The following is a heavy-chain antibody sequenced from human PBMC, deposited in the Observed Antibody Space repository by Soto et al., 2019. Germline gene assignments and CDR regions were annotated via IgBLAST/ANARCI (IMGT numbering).Heavy chain of an antibody. Sequence: GSLRLSCAASGFTFSSYAMHWVRQAPGKGLEWVAVISYDGSNKYYADSVKGRFTISRDNSMNTLYLQMNSLRAEDTAVYYCARALLFCSGGSCYSPLYYYYGMDVWGQGTTVTVSS. CDR3: ARALLFCSGGSCYSPLYYYYGMDV. CDR2: ISYDGSNK. V-gene: IGHV3-30-3*01. CDR1: GFTFSSYA. D-gene: IGHD2-15*01. J-gene: IGHJ6*02.